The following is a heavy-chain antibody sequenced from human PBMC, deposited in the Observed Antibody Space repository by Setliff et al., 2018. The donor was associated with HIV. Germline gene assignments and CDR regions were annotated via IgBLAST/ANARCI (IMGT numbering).Heavy chain of an antibody. CDR3: ASVTMVRLIGVYHMDV. J-gene: IGHJ6*03. CDR1: GGSINGSSW. D-gene: IGHD3-10*01. Sequence: PSETLSLTCAVSGGSINGSSWWSWVRQPPGKGLEWIGEIYHTGGTIYNPSLKSRVTISVDKSNNRFSLKMNYVTAADAAVYYCASVTMVRLIGVYHMDVWGKGTPVTVSS. CDR2: IYHTGGT. V-gene: IGHV4-4*02.